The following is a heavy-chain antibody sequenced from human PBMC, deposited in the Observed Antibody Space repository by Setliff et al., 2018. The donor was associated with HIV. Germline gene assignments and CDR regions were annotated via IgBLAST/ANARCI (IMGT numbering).Heavy chain of an antibody. CDR2: TYYRSKWYF. J-gene: IGHJ4*02. CDR3: ARGSYGCVLL. Sequence: SQTLSLPCAISGDSVSSNNAAWNWIRQSPSRGLEWLGRTYYRSKWYFDYAVSVKSRISINPDTSKNQFSLQLSSVTPEDTAVYYCARGSYGCVLLWGQGTLVTVSS. V-gene: IGHV6-1*01. CDR1: GDSVSSNNAA. D-gene: IGHD6-19*01.